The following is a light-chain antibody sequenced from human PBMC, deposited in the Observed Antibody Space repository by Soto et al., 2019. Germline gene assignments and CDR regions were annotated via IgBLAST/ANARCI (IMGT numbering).Light chain of an antibody. Sequence: QSALTQPVSVSGSPGQSITISCTGTSSDVGGYDYVSWYQQHPGKAPKLMIYDVTNRPSGVSNRFSGSKSGNTASLTISGLQAEDEASYYCSSYTSSTSYVFGTGTKVTVL. CDR3: SSYTSSTSYV. V-gene: IGLV2-14*01. CDR2: DVT. J-gene: IGLJ1*01. CDR1: SSDVGGYDY.